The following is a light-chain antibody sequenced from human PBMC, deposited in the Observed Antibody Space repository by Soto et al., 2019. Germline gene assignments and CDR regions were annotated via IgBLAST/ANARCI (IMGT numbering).Light chain of an antibody. V-gene: IGKV3-11*01. CDR2: DAS. CDR3: QQRTNWGIT. Sequence: NRLTQSPATLSLSPGERATLSCRASRSVRTSLAWYQHKPGQPPRLLIYDASNRATGISARFSGSGSGTDFTLTISSLEPEDFAVYYCQQRTNWGITFGQGTRLEIK. CDR1: RSVRTS. J-gene: IGKJ5*01.